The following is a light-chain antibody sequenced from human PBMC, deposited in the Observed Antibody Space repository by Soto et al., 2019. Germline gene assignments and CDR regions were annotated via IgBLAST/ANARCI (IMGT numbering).Light chain of an antibody. CDR1: QSVSSSY. CDR2: GAS. CDR3: QQYGNSPVT. Sequence: EIVVTQSPCTLSSSLGDRATVSCRASQSVSSSYLAWYQQKPGQAPRLLIYGASSRATGIPDRFSGSGSGTEFTLTISRLEPEDFAVYYCQQYGNSPVTFGQGTKVDI. V-gene: IGKV3-20*01. J-gene: IGKJ1*01.